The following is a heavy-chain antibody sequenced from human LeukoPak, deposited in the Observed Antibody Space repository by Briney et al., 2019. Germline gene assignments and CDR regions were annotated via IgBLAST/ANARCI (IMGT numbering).Heavy chain of an antibody. Sequence: PSETLSLTCTVSGGSISSSNWWSWVRQPPGKGLEWIGEIYHSGSTNYNPSLKSRVTISVDKSKNQFSLKLSSVTAADTAVYYCAREKGLLWFGELGNYYYYYYMDVWGKGTTVTVSS. CDR2: IYHSGST. CDR3: AREKGLLWFGELGNYYYYYYMDV. V-gene: IGHV4-4*02. J-gene: IGHJ6*03. CDR1: GGSISSSNW. D-gene: IGHD3-10*01.